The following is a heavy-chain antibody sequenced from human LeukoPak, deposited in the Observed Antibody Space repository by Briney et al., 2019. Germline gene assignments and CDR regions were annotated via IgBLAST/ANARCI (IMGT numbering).Heavy chain of an antibody. CDR1: GGSITSYS. J-gene: IGHJ4*02. V-gene: IGHV4-59*08. CDR2: MSYSGTT. CDR3: AGHGGKLWFGETAMNY. D-gene: IGHD3-10*01. Sequence: SETLSLTCTASGGSITSYSSSWVRQPPGKGPEWIAYMSYSGTTNYNPSPKNPVTISVDTSKKQFSLELSSVTAADTAVYYCAGHGGKLWFGETAMNYWGQGTLVTVSS.